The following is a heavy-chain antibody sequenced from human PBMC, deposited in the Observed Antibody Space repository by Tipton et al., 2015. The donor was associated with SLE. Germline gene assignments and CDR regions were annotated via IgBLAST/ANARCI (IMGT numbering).Heavy chain of an antibody. CDR2: IYDIGST. D-gene: IGHD6-13*01. J-gene: IGHJ6*03. CDR1: GASISGGSDY. CDR3: ARGSSSWKGSYYYYMDV. Sequence: TLSLTCTVSGASISGGSDYWTWIRQPAGKGLEWIGYIYDIGSTNYNPSLKSRVTITVDTSKNQFSLNLSSVTAADTAVYYCARGSSSWKGSYYYYMDVWGKGTTVTVSS. V-gene: IGHV4-61*10.